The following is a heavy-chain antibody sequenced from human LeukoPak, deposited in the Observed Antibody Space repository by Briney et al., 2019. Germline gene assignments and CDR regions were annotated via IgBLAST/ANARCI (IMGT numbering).Heavy chain of an antibody. CDR3: GRDEFELATSEYLQH. J-gene: IGHJ1*01. V-gene: IGHV3-21*01. CDR2: ISSSSSYI. D-gene: IGHD5-24*01. Sequence: GGSLRPSCAASGFTFSSYSMNWVRQAPGKGLEWVSSISSSSSYIYYADSVKGRFTISRDNAKNSLYLQMNSLRAEDAAVYYCGRDEFELATSEYLQHWGQGTLVTVSS. CDR1: GFTFSSYS.